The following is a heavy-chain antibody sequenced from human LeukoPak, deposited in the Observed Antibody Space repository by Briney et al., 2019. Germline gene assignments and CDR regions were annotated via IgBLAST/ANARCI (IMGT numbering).Heavy chain of an antibody. Sequence: ASVKVSCKASGYTFTGYYMHWVRQAPGQGLEWMGWINPNSGGTNYAQKLQGRVTMTRDTSISTAYMELSRLRSDDTAVYYCARDHYDFWSGYPSLMDYYYYGMDVWGQGTTVTVSS. CDR2: INPNSGGT. J-gene: IGHJ6*02. V-gene: IGHV1-2*02. D-gene: IGHD3-3*01. CDR1: GYTFTGYY. CDR3: ARDHYDFWSGYPSLMDYYYYGMDV.